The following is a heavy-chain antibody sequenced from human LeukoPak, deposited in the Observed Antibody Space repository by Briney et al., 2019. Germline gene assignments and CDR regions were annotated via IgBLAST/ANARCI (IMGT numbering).Heavy chain of an antibody. CDR3: ARDDYDILTGYYEFYYYYYYMDV. CDR2: INSDGSST. J-gene: IGHJ6*03. D-gene: IGHD3-9*01. CDR1: GFTFSSYW. V-gene: IGHV3-74*01. Sequence: GGSLRLSCAASGFTFSSYWMHWVRQAPGKGLVWVSRINSDGSSTNYADSVKGRFTISRDNAKNTLYLQMNSLRAEDTAVYYCARDDYDILTGYYEFYYYYYYMDVWGKGTTVTVSS.